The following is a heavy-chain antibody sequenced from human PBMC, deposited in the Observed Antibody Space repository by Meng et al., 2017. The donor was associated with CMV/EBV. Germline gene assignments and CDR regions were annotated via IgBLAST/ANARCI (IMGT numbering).Heavy chain of an antibody. Sequence: GSFSGYYWGSIRQPPGKGLEWIGEIHHSGSTNYDPSLKSRVTISVDTSKNQFSLKLSSVTAADTAVYYCARSPPGYCSSTSCYRLDYWGQGTLVTVSS. CDR3: ARSPPGYCSSTSCYRLDY. CDR1: GSFSGYY. D-gene: IGHD2-2*02. J-gene: IGHJ4*02. V-gene: IGHV4-34*01. CDR2: IHHSGST.